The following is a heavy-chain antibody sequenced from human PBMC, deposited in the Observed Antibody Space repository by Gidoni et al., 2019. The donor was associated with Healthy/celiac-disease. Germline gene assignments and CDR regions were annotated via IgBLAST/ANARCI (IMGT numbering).Heavy chain of an antibody. CDR1: GFTFSSYS. CDR2: ISSSSSDI. Sequence: EVQLVESGGGLVKPGGSLRLSCAASGFTFSSYSMNWVRQAPGQGLEWVSSISSSSSDIYYADSVKGRFTISRDNAKNSLYLQMNSLRAEDTAVYYCAREGGGYSYDFDYWGQGTLVTVSS. D-gene: IGHD5-18*01. CDR3: AREGGGYSYDFDY. J-gene: IGHJ4*02. V-gene: IGHV3-21*01.